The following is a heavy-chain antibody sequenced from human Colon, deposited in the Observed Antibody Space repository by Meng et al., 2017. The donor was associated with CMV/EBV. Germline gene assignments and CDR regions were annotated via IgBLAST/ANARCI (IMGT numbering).Heavy chain of an antibody. CDR3: VREGGGSYYNFDS. CDR1: RFRFSDFW. V-gene: IGHV3-7*01. CDR2: IQADGSET. Sequence: GGSLRLSCTVSRFRFSDFWMNWVRQAPGKGLEWVANIQADGSETYYAGSVKGRFIISRDNAKNSLFLQMNSLRVEDTAVYYCVREGGGSYYNFDSWGQGTLVTVSS. D-gene: IGHD1-26*01. J-gene: IGHJ4*02.